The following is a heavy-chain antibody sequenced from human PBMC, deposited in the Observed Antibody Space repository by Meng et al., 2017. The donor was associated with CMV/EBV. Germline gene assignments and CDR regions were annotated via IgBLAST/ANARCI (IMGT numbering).Heavy chain of an antibody. CDR3: ARERVATKQGGPFDY. Sequence: GGSLRLSCAASGFTFSSYSMNGVRQAPGKGLEWVSSISSSSSYIYYADSVKGRFTIPIDNAKNSLYLQMNSLRAEDTAEYYCARERVATKQGGPFDYWGQGTLVTVSS. CDR2: ISSSSSYI. V-gene: IGHV3-21*01. CDR1: GFTFSSYS. D-gene: IGHD5-12*01. J-gene: IGHJ4*02.